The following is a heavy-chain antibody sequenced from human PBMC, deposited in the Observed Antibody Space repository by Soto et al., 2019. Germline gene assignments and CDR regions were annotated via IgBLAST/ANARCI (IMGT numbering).Heavy chain of an antibody. V-gene: IGHV3-33*01. CDR2: IWYDGSNK. Sequence: GGSLRLTCAASGFTFSSYGMHWVRQAPGKGLEWVAVIWYDGSNKYYADSVKGRFTISRDNSKNTLYLQMNSLRAEDTAVYYCARDLCSGGSCYSSWFDPWGQGTLVTVSS. D-gene: IGHD2-15*01. J-gene: IGHJ5*02. CDR3: ARDLCSGGSCYSSWFDP. CDR1: GFTFSSYG.